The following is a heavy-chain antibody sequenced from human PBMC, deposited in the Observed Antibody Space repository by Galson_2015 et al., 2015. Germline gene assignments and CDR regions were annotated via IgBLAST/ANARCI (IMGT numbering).Heavy chain of an antibody. V-gene: IGHV1-18*01. D-gene: IGHD4-17*01. Sequence: KVSCKASGYTFTSYGISWVRQAPGQGLEWMGWISAYNGNTNYAQKLQGRVTMTTDTSTSTAYMELRSLRSDDTAVYYCARVPSSGDYPTYYYYYMDVWGKGTTVTVSS. J-gene: IGHJ6*03. CDR1: GYTFTSYG. CDR3: ARVPSSGDYPTYYYYYMDV. CDR2: ISAYNGNT.